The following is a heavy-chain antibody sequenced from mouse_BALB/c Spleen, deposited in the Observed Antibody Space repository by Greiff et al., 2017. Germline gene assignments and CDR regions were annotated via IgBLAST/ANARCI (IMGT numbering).Heavy chain of an antibody. CDR1: GFAFSSYD. Sequence: DVMLVESGGGLVKPGGSLKLSCAASGFAFSSYDMSWVRQTPEKRLEWVAYISSGGGSTYYPDTVKGRFTISRDNAKNTLYLQMSSLKSEDTAMYYCARQGATMITTGAMDYWGQGTSVTVSS. CDR3: ARQGATMITTGAMDY. V-gene: IGHV5-12-1*01. CDR2: ISSGGGST. D-gene: IGHD2-4*01. J-gene: IGHJ4*01.